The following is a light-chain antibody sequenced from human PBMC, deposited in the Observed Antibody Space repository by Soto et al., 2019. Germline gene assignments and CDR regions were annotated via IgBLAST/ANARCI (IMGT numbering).Light chain of an antibody. CDR2: ANN. V-gene: IGLV1-40*01. CDR3: QSYHSSLSASVV. J-gene: IGLJ2*01. Sequence: QSVLTQPPSVSGAPGQRVTISCTGNSSNIGTGYDVHWYQLLPRTAPKLLIYANNNRPSGVPDRFSGSRSGTSASLAITGLQAEDEAEYYCQSYHSSLSASVVFGGGTKLTVL. CDR1: SSNIGTGYD.